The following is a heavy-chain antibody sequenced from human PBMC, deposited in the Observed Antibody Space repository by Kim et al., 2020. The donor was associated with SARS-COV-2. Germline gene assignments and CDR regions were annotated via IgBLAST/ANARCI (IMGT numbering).Heavy chain of an antibody. V-gene: IGHV6-1*01. J-gene: IGHJ4*02. CDR3: ARVAFSGGTYFFDY. Sequence: VSVKSRITINPATSKNQFSLQLNSVTPEDTAMYFCARVAFSGGTYFFDYWGQGTLVTVSS. D-gene: IGHD6-19*01.